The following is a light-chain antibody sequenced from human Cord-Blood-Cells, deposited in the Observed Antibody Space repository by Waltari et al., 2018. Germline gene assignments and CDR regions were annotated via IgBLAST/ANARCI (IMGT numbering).Light chain of an antibody. CDR1: QGVSNY. V-gene: IGKV1-27*01. CDR2: AAS. J-gene: IGKJ3*01. Sequence: DIQMTQSPSSLSASVGDRVTITCRASQGVSNYLAWYQQKPGKVPKLLIYAASTLQSGVPSLFRGSGSGTDFTLTISILQPEDVATYYGQKYNSAPFTFGPGTKVDIK. CDR3: QKYNSAPFT.